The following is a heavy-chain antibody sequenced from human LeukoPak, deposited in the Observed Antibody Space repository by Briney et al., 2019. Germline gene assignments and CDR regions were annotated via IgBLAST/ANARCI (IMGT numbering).Heavy chain of an antibody. CDR1: GGSISSGGYY. J-gene: IGHJ4*02. D-gene: IGHD3-10*01. CDR2: IYYSGST. Sequence: PSETLSLTCTVSGGSISSGGYYWSWIRQHPGKGLEWIGYIYYSGSTHYNPSLKSRVTISVDTSKNQFSLKLSSVTAADTAVYYCARLGASYGSGSCYVDYWGQGTLVTVSS. CDR3: ARLGASYGSGSCYVDY. V-gene: IGHV4-31*03.